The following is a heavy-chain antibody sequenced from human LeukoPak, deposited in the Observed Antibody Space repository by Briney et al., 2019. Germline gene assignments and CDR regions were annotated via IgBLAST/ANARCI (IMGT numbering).Heavy chain of an antibody. CDR2: INHSGST. Sequence: PSETLSLTCAVYGGSFSGYYWSWIRQPPGKGLEWIGEINHSGSTNYDPSLKSRATISVDTSKNQFSLKLSSVTAADTAVYYCAREIAAAGMGYWGQGTLVTVSS. CDR3: AREIAAAGMGY. CDR1: GGSFSGYY. D-gene: IGHD6-13*01. V-gene: IGHV4-34*01. J-gene: IGHJ4*02.